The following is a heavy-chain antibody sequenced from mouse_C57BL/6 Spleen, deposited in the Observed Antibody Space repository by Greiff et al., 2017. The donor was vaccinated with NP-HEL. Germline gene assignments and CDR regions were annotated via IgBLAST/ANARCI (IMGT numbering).Heavy chain of an antibody. CDR2: ISDGGSYT. V-gene: IGHV5-4*01. Sequence: DVKLVESGGGLVKPGGSLKLSCAASGFTFSSYAMSWVRQTPEKRLEWVATISDGGSYTYYPDNVKGRFTISRDNAKNNLYLQMSHLKSEDTAMYYCAREGVDSSGYFDYWGQGTTLTVSS. CDR3: AREGVDSSGYFDY. D-gene: IGHD3-2*02. CDR1: GFTFSSYA. J-gene: IGHJ2*01.